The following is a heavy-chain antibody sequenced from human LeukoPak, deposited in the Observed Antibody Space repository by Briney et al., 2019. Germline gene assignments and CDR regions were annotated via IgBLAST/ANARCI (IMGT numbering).Heavy chain of an antibody. CDR3: AREGDILTGYHLYFDY. D-gene: IGHD3-9*01. CDR1: GGTFIIYA. J-gene: IGHJ4*02. Sequence: SVNVSSKASGGTFIIYAIRWVRQAPGQGLAWIGGIILIFGTANYAQKFQGRVTITADESTSTAYMELSSLRAEDTAVYYCAREGDILTGYHLYFDYWGQGTLVTVSS. V-gene: IGHV1-69*01. CDR2: IILIFGTA.